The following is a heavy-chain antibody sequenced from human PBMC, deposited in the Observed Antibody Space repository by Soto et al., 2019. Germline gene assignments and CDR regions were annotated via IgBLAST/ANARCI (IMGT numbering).Heavy chain of an antibody. V-gene: IGHV4-39*01. CDR2: IYYSGST. J-gene: IGHJ5*02. D-gene: IGHD6-13*01. CDR1: GGSISSSSYY. Sequence: QLQLQESGPGLVKPSETLSLTCTVSGGSISSSSYYWGWIRQPPGKGLEWIGSIYYSGSTYYNPSLKSRVTISVDTSKNQFSLKLSSVTAADTAVYYCAGVAAAGRRPNWFDPWGQGTLVTVSS. CDR3: AGVAAAGRRPNWFDP.